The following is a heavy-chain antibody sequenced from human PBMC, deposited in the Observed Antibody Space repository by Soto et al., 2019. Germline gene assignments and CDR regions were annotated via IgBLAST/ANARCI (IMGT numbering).Heavy chain of an antibody. Sequence: GGSLRLSCAASGFTVSSNFMSWVRQAPGKGLGWVSIIYSGGGTDYADSVKGRFTISRDKSKNTLYLQMNSLRAEDTAIYYCARDMYGGRYYFDYWGQGTLVTVSS. CDR2: IYSGGGT. D-gene: IGHD2-15*01. V-gene: IGHV3-66*01. J-gene: IGHJ4*02. CDR3: ARDMYGGRYYFDY. CDR1: GFTVSSNF.